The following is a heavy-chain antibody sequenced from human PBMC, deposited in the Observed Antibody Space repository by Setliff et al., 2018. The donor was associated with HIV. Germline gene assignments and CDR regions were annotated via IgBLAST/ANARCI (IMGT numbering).Heavy chain of an antibody. CDR1: GFTFTTYW. CDR2: INPDGRQR. D-gene: IGHD5-18*01. Sequence: GGSLRLSCAVSGFTFTTYWMTWVRQAPGKGLEWVANINPDGRQRNYADSVKGRFTISRDNADNSLYLQVNSLRAEDTAVYYCARDTAYSFAYWGQGTLVTVSS. V-gene: IGHV3-7*01. J-gene: IGHJ4*02. CDR3: ARDTAYSFAY.